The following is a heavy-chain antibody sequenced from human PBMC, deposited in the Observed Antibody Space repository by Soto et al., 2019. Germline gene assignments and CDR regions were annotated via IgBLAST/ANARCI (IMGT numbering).Heavy chain of an antibody. CDR3: ARSLASGSQSYWYFDL. CDR1: GFTFISRQY. Sequence: QVQLVQSGAEVKKPGASVKVSCKASGFTFISRQYMHWVRQAPGQGLEWMGLINPNSGATSYAQRFQGRVTLTGETSTTTLYMDLSSLRSEDTAVYYCARSLASGSQSYWYFDLWSRCTLVTVSS. V-gene: IGHV1-46*01. CDR2: INPNSGAT. J-gene: IGHJ2*01. D-gene: IGHD1-26*01.